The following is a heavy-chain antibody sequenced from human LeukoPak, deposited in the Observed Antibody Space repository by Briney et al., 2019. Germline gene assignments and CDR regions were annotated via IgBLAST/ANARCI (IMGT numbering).Heavy chain of an antibody. V-gene: IGHV3-74*01. CDR1: GFTFSSYW. CDR3: ALYGGNSGPI. CDR2: INSDGTIT. Sequence: GGSLRLSCAASGFTFSSYWMHWVRQGPGKGLVWVSRINSDGTITSYADSVRGRFTISRDNAKNTLFLQMNSLRAEDTVVYYCALYGGNSGPIWGQGTMVTVSS. J-gene: IGHJ3*02. D-gene: IGHD4-23*01.